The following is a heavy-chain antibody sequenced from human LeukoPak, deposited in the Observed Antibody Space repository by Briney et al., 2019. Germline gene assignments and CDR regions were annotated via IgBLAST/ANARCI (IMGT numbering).Heavy chain of an antibody. V-gene: IGHV5-51*01. J-gene: IGHJ4*02. CDR2: ILPGDSDI. Sequence: ESLKISCQGSGYSFSTYWIAWVRQMPGKGLEWMGIILPGDSDITYSPSLQGQVTISPDKSISTAYLQWSSLKASDSGTYSCARGVKLWFEKPVPDFVNWGQGTQVTVSS. CDR3: ARGVKLWFEKPVPDFVN. D-gene: IGHD3-10*01. CDR1: GYSFSTYW.